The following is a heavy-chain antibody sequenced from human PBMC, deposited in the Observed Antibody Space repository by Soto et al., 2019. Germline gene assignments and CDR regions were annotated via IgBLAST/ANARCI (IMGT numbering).Heavy chain of an antibody. CDR1: DGSLTEYH. CDR2: VSHHGTS. D-gene: IGHD1-1*01. V-gene: IGHV4-34*01. CDR3: ARGQSAVDVFFPTPVPFDP. J-gene: IGHJ5*02. Sequence: QAQLQQWGAGLLKPSETLSLTCVVYDGSLTEYHWSWVRQTPGKGLEWSGEVSHHGTSHYNPSLGSRVIMSFDTSKYQFSLTLQSVTAADTGIYYCARGQSAVDVFFPTPVPFDPWGPGTPVTVSS.